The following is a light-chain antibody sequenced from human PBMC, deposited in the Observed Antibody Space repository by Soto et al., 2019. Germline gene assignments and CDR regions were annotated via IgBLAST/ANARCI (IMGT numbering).Light chain of an antibody. Sequence: QSVLTQPPSASGTPGQRATITCSGTNSNIGSNSLNWYQHLPGTAPKLLIYSNNRRPSGVPDRFSGSKSGTSASLAISGLQSEDEADYYCAAWDDSLNGYVFGTGTKVTVL. CDR3: AAWDDSLNGYV. V-gene: IGLV1-44*01. CDR1: NSNIGSNS. J-gene: IGLJ1*01. CDR2: SNN.